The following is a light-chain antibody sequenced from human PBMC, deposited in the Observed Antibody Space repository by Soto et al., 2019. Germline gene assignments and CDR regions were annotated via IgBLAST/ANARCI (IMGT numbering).Light chain of an antibody. Sequence: DIQLTQSPYTLSSSVGDRVTITCRASQGSSCWLAWYQQRPGKAPKLLIYDASSLKSGVPSRFSGSGSGTEFTLTIGGLQPDDFATYYCQQYSGYSLFTVGPGTVVDI. CDR1: QGSSCW. V-gene: IGKV1-5*01. J-gene: IGKJ3*01. CDR2: DAS. CDR3: QQYSGYSLFT.